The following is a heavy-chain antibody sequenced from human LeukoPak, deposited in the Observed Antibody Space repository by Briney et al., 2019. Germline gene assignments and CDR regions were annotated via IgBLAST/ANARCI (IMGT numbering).Heavy chain of an antibody. CDR3: ARDQRGGGYPARMVRGVHGYYFDY. D-gene: IGHD3-10*01. CDR1: GGSFSGYY. V-gene: IGHV4-34*01. Sequence: SETLSLTCAVYGGSFSGYYWSWIRQPPGKGLEWIGEINHSGSTNYNPSLKSRVTISVDTSKNQFSLKLSSVTAADTAVYYCARDQRGGGYPARMVRGVHGYYFDYWGQGTLVTVSS. J-gene: IGHJ4*02. CDR2: INHSGST.